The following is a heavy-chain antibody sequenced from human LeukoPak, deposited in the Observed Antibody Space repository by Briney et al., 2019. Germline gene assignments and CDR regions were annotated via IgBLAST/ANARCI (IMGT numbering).Heavy chain of an antibody. V-gene: IGHV1-69*13. J-gene: IGHJ5*02. Sequence: GASVKVSCKASGDTFSSYAISWVRQAPGQGLERMGGIIPILDTATYAQKFQGRVTITADESTSTAYMELSSLRSEDTAVYYCARRHCSTTSCYYGWFDPWGQGTLVTVSS. CDR3: ARRHCSTTSCYYGWFDP. CDR2: IIPILDTA. CDR1: GDTFSSYA. D-gene: IGHD2-2*01.